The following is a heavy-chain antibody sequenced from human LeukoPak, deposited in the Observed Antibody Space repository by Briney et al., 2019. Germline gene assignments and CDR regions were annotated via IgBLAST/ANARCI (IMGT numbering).Heavy chain of an antibody. D-gene: IGHD6-19*01. CDR2: ISYDGSKE. V-gene: IGHV3-30*04. CDR3: AALSTVWYY. CDR1: GFTFSNFA. Sequence: GGSLRLSCAASGFTFSNFAMHWVRHAPGKGLDWVASISYDGSKEYYADSVKGRFTISRDDSKNTLHLQMNSLRPEDTAVFYCAALSTVWYYWGQGTLVTVSS. J-gene: IGHJ4*02.